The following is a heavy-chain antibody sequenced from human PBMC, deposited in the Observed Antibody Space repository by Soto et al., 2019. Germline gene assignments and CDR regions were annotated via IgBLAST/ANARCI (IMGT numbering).Heavy chain of an antibody. CDR3: AIVRVVYSPRDH. J-gene: IGHJ4*02. CDR1: GFIFSNNG. CDR2: MSYDGSAK. D-gene: IGHD2-8*02. V-gene: IGHV3-30*03. Sequence: QVQLVESGGGVVQPGRSLRLSCEGSGFIFSNNGMHWVRQAPGKGLEWVAFMSYDGSAKFLADSVKGRFTISRDNSKSTLLLHMSSLRADDTAMYYCAIVRVVYSPRDHWGQGTLVTVSS.